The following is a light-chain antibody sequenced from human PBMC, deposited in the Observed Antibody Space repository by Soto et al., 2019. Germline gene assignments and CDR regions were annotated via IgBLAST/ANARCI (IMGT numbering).Light chain of an antibody. Sequence: EIVLTQSPGTLSLSPGERATLSCRASQSVSSTYLAWYQQKPGQAPRLLIYGASSRATGIPDRFSGSGSGTDFTLTISRLEPEDLAVYYCHQYDNSPRTFGQGTRLEIK. V-gene: IGKV3-20*01. J-gene: IGKJ5*01. CDR3: HQYDNSPRT. CDR2: GAS. CDR1: QSVSSTY.